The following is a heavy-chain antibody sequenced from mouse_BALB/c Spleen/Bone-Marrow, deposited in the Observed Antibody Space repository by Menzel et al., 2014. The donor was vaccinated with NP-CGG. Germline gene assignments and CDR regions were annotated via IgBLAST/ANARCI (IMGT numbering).Heavy chain of an antibody. Sequence: EVQGVESGGGLVKPGGSLKLSCAASGFAFSSYDMSWVRQTPENRLEWVAYISSGGGSTYYPDTVKGRFTISRDNAKNTLYLQMSSLKSEDTAMYYCARHEDGYYDAMDYWGQGTSVTVSS. CDR2: ISSGGGST. J-gene: IGHJ4*01. CDR3: ARHEDGYYDAMDY. V-gene: IGHV5-12-1*01. CDR1: GFAFSSYD. D-gene: IGHD2-3*01.